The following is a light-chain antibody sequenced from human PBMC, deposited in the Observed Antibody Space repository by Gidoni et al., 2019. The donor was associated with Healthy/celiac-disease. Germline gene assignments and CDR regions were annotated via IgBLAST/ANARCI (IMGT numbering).Light chain of an antibody. V-gene: IGLV1-40*01. J-gene: IGLJ3*02. CDR1: SSNIGAGYD. CDR3: QSYDSSLSDSGV. CDR2: KNN. Sequence: QSVLTQPPSVSGAPGQRVTISCTGSSSNIGAGYDVHWSQQLPGTAPKLLICKNNNRPSGVPDRFSGSKSGTSASLAITGLQAEDEADYYCQSYDSSLSDSGVFGGGTKLTVL.